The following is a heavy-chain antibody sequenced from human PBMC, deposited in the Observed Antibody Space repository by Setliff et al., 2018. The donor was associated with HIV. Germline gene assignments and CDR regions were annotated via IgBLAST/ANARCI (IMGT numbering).Heavy chain of an antibody. Sequence: SETLSLTCTVSGDSISSNSWSWIRQPPGGGLEFIGYISYSGSTNYNPSLKGRITISVDTSKNRFSLKLMSVTAADTAVYYCARLRGLARIYFYYYMDVWGKGTTVT. CDR3: ARLRGLARIYFYYYMDV. D-gene: IGHD3-9*01. J-gene: IGHJ6*03. V-gene: IGHV4-59*01. CDR1: GDSISSNS. CDR2: ISYSGST.